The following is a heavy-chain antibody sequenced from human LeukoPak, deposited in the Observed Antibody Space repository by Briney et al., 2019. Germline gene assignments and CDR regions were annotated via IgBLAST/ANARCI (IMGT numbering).Heavy chain of an antibody. V-gene: IGHV4-34*01. CDR2: INHSGST. J-gene: IGHJ4*02. CDR3: ARIGYDYVWGSYRRYYFDY. Sequence: PSETLSLTCAVYGGSFSGYYWSWIRQPPWKGLEWIGEINHSGSTNYNPSLKSRVTISVDTSKNQFSLKLSSVTAADTAVYYCARIGYDYVWGSYRRYYFDYWGQGTLVTVSS. D-gene: IGHD3-16*02. CDR1: GGSFSGYY.